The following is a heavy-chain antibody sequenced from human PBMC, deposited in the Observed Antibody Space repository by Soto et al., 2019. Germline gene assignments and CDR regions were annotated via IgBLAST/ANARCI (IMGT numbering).Heavy chain of an antibody. CDR1: GVTVSSYG. Sequence: GGALGLSCAASGVTVSSYGMHWVRQSPGKGLEWVAVISYDGSNKYYADSVKGRFTISRDNSKNTLYLQMNSLRAEDTAVYYCAKNYLTGSLFDYWGQGTLVTVS. D-gene: IGHD1-7*01. V-gene: IGHV3-30*18. CDR2: ISYDGSNK. CDR3: AKNYLTGSLFDY. J-gene: IGHJ4*02.